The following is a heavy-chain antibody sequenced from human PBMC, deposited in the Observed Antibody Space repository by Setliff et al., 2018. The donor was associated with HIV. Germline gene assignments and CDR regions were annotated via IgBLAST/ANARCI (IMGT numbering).Heavy chain of an antibody. Sequence: LSLTCTVSGGSISSHYWSWIRQPPGKGLEWIGYIYYSGSTNYNPSLKSRVTISVDTSKNQFSLTLISVTAADTAVYYCARFAYYSDSGGYYHHWGQGALVTVSS. CDR3: ARFAYYSDSGGYYHH. V-gene: IGHV4-59*08. J-gene: IGHJ4*02. CDR2: IYYSGST. CDR1: GGSISSHY. D-gene: IGHD3-22*01.